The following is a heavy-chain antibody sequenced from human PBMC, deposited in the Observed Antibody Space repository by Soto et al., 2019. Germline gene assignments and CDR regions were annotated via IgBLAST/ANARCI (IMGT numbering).Heavy chain of an antibody. V-gene: IGHV3-23*01. CDR1: GFTFSSYA. D-gene: IGHD3-22*01. Sequence: GGSLRLSCAASGFTFSSYAMSWVRQAPGKGLEWVSAISGSGGSTSYADSVKGRFTISRDNSKNTLYLQMNSLRAEDTAVYYCAKDLSAVIYYDDAFDIWGQGTMVTVSS. CDR3: AKDLSAVIYYDDAFDI. J-gene: IGHJ3*02. CDR2: ISGSGGST.